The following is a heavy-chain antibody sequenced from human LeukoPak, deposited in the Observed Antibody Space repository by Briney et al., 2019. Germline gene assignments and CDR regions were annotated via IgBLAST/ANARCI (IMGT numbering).Heavy chain of an antibody. CDR2: IIPIFGTA. CDR1: GGTFSSYA. Sequence: ASVKVSCKASGGTFSSYAISWVRQAPGQGLEWMGGIIPIFGTANYAQKFQGRVTITADESTSTAYMGLSSLRSEDTAVYYCARNRRDSSGWSYWFDPWGQGTLVTVSS. V-gene: IGHV1-69*13. J-gene: IGHJ5*02. CDR3: ARNRRDSSGWSYWFDP. D-gene: IGHD6-19*01.